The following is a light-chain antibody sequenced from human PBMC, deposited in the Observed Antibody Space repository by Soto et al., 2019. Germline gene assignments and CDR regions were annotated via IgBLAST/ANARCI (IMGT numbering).Light chain of an antibody. V-gene: IGLV4-69*01. J-gene: IGLJ1*01. Sequence: QSVLTQSPSASASRGASVKLTCTLSSGHSTYVIAWHQQQPEKGPRYLMKINNDGSHTKGDGIPDRFSGSSSGAERYLTISSLQSEDEADYYYQTWGSGTYVFGNGTKLTVL. CDR1: SGHSTYV. CDR3: QTWGSGTYV. CDR2: INNDGSH.